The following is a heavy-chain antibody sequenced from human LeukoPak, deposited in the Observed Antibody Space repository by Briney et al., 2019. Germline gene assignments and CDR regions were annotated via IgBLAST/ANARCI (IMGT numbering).Heavy chain of an antibody. CDR2: ISGGGDST. Sequence: GSLRLSCAASGFTFWSYAMSWVRQAPGKGLDWVSAISGGGDSTYYADSVKGRFTISRDTSKNTLYLQMNSLRAEDTAVYYCAKDRARGGATDFDYWGQGALVTVSS. V-gene: IGHV3-23*01. D-gene: IGHD3-16*01. J-gene: IGHJ4*02. CDR3: AKDRARGGATDFDY. CDR1: GFTFWSYA.